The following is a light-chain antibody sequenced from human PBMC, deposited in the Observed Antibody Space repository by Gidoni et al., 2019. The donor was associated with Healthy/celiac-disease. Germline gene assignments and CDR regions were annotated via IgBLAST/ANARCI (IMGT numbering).Light chain of an antibody. CDR1: QSLLHSNGYNY. CDR3: MQALQTPRGT. J-gene: IGKJ1*01. CDR2: LGS. Sequence: DIVMTQSPLSLPVTPGEPASISCRSSQSLLHSNGYNYLDWYLQKPGQSPQLLIYLGSNRASGVPDRFSGSGSGTDFTLKSSRVEAEDVGVYYCMQALQTPRGTFXQXTKVEIK. V-gene: IGKV2-28*01.